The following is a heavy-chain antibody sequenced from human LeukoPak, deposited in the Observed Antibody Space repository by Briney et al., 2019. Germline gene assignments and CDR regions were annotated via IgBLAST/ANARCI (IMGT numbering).Heavy chain of an antibody. J-gene: IGHJ4*02. D-gene: IGHD6-13*01. Sequence: ASVKVSCKASGYTFTGYYMHWVRQAPGQGLEWMGSINPHSGGANYAQKIQGRVAMTRDTSISTAYVELSSLRSDDTAVYYCARRSGYSSNWLDFWGQGTLVTVSS. V-gene: IGHV1-2*02. CDR3: ARRSGYSSNWLDF. CDR1: GYTFTGYY. CDR2: INPHSGGA.